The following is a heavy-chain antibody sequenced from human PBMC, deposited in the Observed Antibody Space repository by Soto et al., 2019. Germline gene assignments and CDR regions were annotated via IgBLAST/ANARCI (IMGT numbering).Heavy chain of an antibody. CDR3: ARGSYYSGWV. V-gene: IGHV6-1*01. D-gene: IGHD6-19*01. Sequence: QVQLQQSGPGLVQPSQTLSLTCAISGDSVSSTSTAWSWIRQSPSRGLEWLGRTYYRSNWYSDYAVSVKSRITINPDTSKNQFSLQLNSVTPEDTAVYYCARGSYYSGWVWGQGTLVTVSS. CDR1: GDSVSSTSTA. J-gene: IGHJ4*02. CDR2: TYYRSNWYS.